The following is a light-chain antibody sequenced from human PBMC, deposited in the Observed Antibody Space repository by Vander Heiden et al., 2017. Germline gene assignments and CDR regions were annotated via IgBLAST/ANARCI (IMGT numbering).Light chain of an antibody. V-gene: IGKV4-1*01. CDR2: CAS. CDR3: QQYYSTPFT. Sequence: DIMMTHSPAALSVSLGERATINCKSSQSFLYTSTHNNYVAWYQQKPRQPPKLLIYCASTRESGVPDRFSGSGSGTDFTLTISSLHAEDVAVYYCQQYYSTPFTFGPGTKVDIK. CDR1: QSFLYTSTHNNY. J-gene: IGKJ3*01.